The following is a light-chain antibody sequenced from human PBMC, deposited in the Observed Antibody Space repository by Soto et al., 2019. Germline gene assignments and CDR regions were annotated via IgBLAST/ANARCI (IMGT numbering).Light chain of an antibody. J-gene: IGKJ5*01. CDR1: QTIRVS. CDR3: QQSYSHLIT. Sequence: DIQMTQSPSSLSASVGDSVNITGRASQTIRVSLNWYQKKPGKAPKLLIFRASTLENGVPPRFSGGGSGTDFTLTINGLQPEDFATYYCQQSYSHLITFGQGTRLEIK. CDR2: RAS. V-gene: IGKV1-39*01.